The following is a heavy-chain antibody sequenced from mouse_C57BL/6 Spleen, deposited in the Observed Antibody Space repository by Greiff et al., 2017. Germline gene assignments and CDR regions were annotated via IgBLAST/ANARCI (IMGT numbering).Heavy chain of an antibody. CDR3: ARGDGNYDY. CDR1: GFTFSSYA. V-gene: IGHV5-4*01. Sequence: EVQLMESGGGLVKPGGSLKLSCAASGFTFSSYAMSWVRQTPEKRLEWVATISDGGSYTYYPDNVKGRFTISRDNAKNNLYLHRSHLKSEDSAMYYCARGDGNYDYWGQGTTLTVSS. J-gene: IGHJ2*01. D-gene: IGHD2-1*01. CDR2: ISDGGSYT.